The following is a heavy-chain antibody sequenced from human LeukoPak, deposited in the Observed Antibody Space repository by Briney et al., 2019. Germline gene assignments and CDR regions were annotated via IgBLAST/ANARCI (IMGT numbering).Heavy chain of an antibody. D-gene: IGHD3-22*01. J-gene: IGHJ3*02. CDR2: ISGSGGST. V-gene: IGHV3-23*01. Sequence: GGSLRLSCAASGFTFSSYAMSWVRQAPGKGLEWVSAISGSGGSTYYADSVKGRFTISRGNSKNTLYLQMNSLRAEDTAVYYCAKEALTYYYDSSGYFPGAFDIWGQGTMVTVSS. CDR1: GFTFSSYA. CDR3: AKEALTYYYDSSGYFPGAFDI.